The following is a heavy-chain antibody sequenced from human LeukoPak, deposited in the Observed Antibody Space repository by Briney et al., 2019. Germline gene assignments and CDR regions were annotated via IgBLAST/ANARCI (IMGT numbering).Heavy chain of an antibody. CDR3: AREEGGSGYAY. J-gene: IGHJ4*02. D-gene: IGHD5-12*01. Sequence: SSETLSLTCTVSGGSISSGGYYWTWIRQHPGKGLEWIGYIYYSGSTNYNPSLKSRVTISVDTSKNQFSLKLSSVTAADTAVYYCAREEGGSGYAYWGQGTLVTVSS. CDR2: IYYSGST. V-gene: IGHV4-61*08. CDR1: GGSISSGGYY.